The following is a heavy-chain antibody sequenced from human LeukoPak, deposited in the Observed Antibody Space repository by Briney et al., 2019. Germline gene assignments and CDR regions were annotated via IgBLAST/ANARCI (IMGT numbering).Heavy chain of an antibody. CDR3: ASTVAGIGYFDY. J-gene: IGHJ4*02. D-gene: IGHD6-19*01. Sequence: SETLSVTCTVSGGSISSYYWSWMGQPAGKGLEWIGRIYTHGSTNYNPSLKTRVTMSIDTSKNHFSLKLSSVTAADTAVYYCASTVAGIGYFDYWGQGTLVTVSS. CDR1: GGSISSYY. V-gene: IGHV4-4*07. CDR2: IYTHGST.